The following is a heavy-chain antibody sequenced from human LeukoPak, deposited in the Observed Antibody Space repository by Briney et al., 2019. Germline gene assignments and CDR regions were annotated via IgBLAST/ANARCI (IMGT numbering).Heavy chain of an antibody. J-gene: IGHJ3*02. D-gene: IGHD3-10*01. CDR2: LVGSGFTI. CDR1: GFTFSSYV. V-gene: IGHV3-23*01. Sequence: GGSLRLSCAASGFTFSSYVMSWVRQAPGKGLEWVSTLVGSGFTIYYSDSVKGRFTISRDNSKNTVYLLMNSLRAEDTAVYYCARDSIWFGELLYSKLGLSAFDIWGQGTMVTVSS. CDR3: ARDSIWFGELLYSKLGLSAFDI.